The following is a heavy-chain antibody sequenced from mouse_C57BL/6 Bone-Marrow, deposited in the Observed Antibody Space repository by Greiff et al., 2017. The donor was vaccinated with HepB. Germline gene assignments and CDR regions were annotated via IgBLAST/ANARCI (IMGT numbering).Heavy chain of an antibody. CDR3: ARGDYYDSDY. J-gene: IGHJ2*01. CDR1: GYTFTSYW. V-gene: IGHV1-69*01. D-gene: IGHD1-1*01. CDR2: IDPSDSYT. Sequence: QVQLQQPGAELVMPGASVKLSCKASGYTFTSYWMHWVKQRPGRGLEWIGEIDPSDSYTNYNQKFKGKSTLTVDTSSSTAYMQLSSLTSEDSAVYDCARGDYYDSDYWGQGTTLTVSS.